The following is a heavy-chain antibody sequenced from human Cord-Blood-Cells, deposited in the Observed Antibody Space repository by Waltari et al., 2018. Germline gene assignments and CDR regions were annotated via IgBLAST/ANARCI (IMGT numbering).Heavy chain of an antibody. CDR1: GFTLSSYG. Sequence: QVQLVESGGGVVQPGRSLRLSCAASGFTLSSYGMHWVRQAPGKGLEWVAVIWYDGSNKYYADSVKGRFTISRDNSKNTLYLQMNSLRAEDTAMYYCAKQTLTGDAFDIWGQGTMVTVSS. V-gene: IGHV3-33*08. CDR3: AKQTLTGDAFDI. D-gene: IGHD7-27*01. J-gene: IGHJ3*02. CDR2: IWYDGSNK.